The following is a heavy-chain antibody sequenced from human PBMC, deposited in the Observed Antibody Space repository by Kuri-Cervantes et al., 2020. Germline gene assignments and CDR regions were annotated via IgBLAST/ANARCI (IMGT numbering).Heavy chain of an antibody. Sequence: GGSLRLSCAASGFTFSSYAMSWVRQAPGKGLEWVSSISSSSSYIYYADSVKGRFTISRDNAKNSLYLQMNSLRAEDTAVYYCARDSQIAVTTADWYFDLWGRGTLVTVSS. CDR2: ISSSSSYI. V-gene: IGHV3-21*01. J-gene: IGHJ2*01. CDR3: ARDSQIAVTTADWYFDL. CDR1: GFTFSSYA. D-gene: IGHD6-19*01.